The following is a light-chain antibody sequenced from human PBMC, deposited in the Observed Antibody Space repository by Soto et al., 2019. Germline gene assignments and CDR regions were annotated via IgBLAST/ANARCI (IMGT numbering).Light chain of an antibody. CDR1: SPNIGSNT. CDR2: SNN. V-gene: IGLV1-44*01. J-gene: IGLJ2*01. Sequence: QPVLTQPPSASGTPGQRVTISCSGSSPNIGSNTVNWYQQLPGTAPKLVMYSNNQRPSGVPDRFSGSKSGTSASLAISGLQPDDEADYYCAAWDDSLNGQVVFGGGTKVTVL. CDR3: AAWDDSLNGQVV.